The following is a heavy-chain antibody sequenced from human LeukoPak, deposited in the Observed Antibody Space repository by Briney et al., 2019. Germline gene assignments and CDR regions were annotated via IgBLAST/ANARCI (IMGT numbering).Heavy chain of an antibody. CDR2: IYYSGST. D-gene: IGHD5-18*01. V-gene: IGHV4-59*01. CDR1: VGSICSYY. J-gene: IGHJ4*02. CDR3: AGGALISYSYGPFDY. Sequence: SETLSLTCTVSVGSICSYYWSWIRQPPGKGLEWIGYIYYSGSTNYNPSLKSRVTISVDTSKNQFSLKLSSVTAADTAVYYCAGGALISYSYGPFDYWGQGALVTVSS.